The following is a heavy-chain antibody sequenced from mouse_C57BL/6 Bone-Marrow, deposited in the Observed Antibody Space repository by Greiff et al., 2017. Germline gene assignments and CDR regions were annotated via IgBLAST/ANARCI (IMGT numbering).Heavy chain of an antibody. CDR2: IHPNSGST. CDR1: GYTFTSYW. J-gene: IGHJ4*01. D-gene: IGHD2-1*01. Sequence: VQLQQPGAELVKPGASVKLSCKASGYTFTSYWMHWVKQRPGQGLEWIGMIHPNSGSTNYNETFKSKATLTVDNSSSTAYMQLSSLTSEDSAVYYGARGPYGNYYSYYAIDYWGLGTTVTVSS. CDR3: ARGPYGNYYSYYAIDY. V-gene: IGHV1-64*01.